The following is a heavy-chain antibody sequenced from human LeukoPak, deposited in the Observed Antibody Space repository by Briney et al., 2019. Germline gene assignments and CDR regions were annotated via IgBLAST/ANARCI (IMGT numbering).Heavy chain of an antibody. CDR3: ARGGSSGAFDI. CDR1: GGSIRSYY. V-gene: IGHV4-59*01. Sequence: SETLSLTCTVSGGSIRSYYWTWIRQPPGKGLEWIGYMYYTGSTKYNPSLKSRVSISVDTSKNQFSLTLTSVTAADTAVYYCARGGSSGAFDIWGQGTRVTVSS. D-gene: IGHD1-26*01. J-gene: IGHJ3*02. CDR2: MYYTGST.